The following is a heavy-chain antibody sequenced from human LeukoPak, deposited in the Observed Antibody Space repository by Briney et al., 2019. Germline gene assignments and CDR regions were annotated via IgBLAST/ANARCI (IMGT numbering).Heavy chain of an antibody. V-gene: IGHV3-30*03. Sequence: GGSLRLSCAASGFTFSSYAMHWVRQAPGKGLEWVAVISYGGNNKYYADSVKGRLTISRDNSKNTLYLQMNSLRDEDTAVYYCASRTFYGSSGFYLDNWGQGTLVTVSS. D-gene: IGHD3-22*01. CDR1: GFTFSSYA. CDR2: ISYGGNNK. J-gene: IGHJ4*02. CDR3: ASRTFYGSSGFYLDN.